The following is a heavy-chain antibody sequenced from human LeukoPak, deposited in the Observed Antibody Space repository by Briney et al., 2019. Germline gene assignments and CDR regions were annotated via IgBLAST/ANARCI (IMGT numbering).Heavy chain of an antibody. CDR2: INPNSGGT. V-gene: IGHV1-2*02. CDR3: ARDLVELWFGEPKTRHDY. J-gene: IGHJ4*02. Sequence: ASVKVSCKASGYTFTGYYMHWVRQAPGQGLEWMGWINPNSGGTNYAQKFQGRVTMTTDTSTSTAYMELRSLRSDDTAVYYCARDLVELWFGEPKTRHDYWGQGTLVTVSS. CDR1: GYTFTGYY. D-gene: IGHD3-10*01.